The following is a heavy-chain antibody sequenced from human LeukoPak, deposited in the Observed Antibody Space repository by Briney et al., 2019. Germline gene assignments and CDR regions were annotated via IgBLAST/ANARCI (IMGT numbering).Heavy chain of an antibody. V-gene: IGHV3-30*02. CDR1: GFTFSSYW. CDR2: IRYDGSNK. J-gene: IGHJ4*02. Sequence: GGSLRLSCAASGFTFSSYWMSWVHQAPGKGLEWVAFIRYDGSNKYYADSVKGRFTISRDNSKNTLYLQMNSLRAEDTAVYYCAKDPSGQQLGFDYWGQGTLVTVSS. CDR3: AKDPSGQQLGFDY. D-gene: IGHD6-13*01.